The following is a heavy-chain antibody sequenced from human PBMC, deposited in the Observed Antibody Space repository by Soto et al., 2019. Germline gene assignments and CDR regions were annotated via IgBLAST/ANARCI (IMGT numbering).Heavy chain of an antibody. CDR1: VDSVSSNSAA. CDR3: ARARDMGYSSGWYGGP. Sequence: QNLSLTCAISVDSVSSNSAAWNWIIQSPSRGLEWLGRTYYRSKWYNDYAVSVKSRITINPDTSKNQFSLQLNSETPEDTAVYYCARARDMGYSSGWYGGPWGQGTLVIVSS. J-gene: IGHJ5*02. V-gene: IGHV6-1*01. CDR2: TYYRSKWYN. D-gene: IGHD6-19*01.